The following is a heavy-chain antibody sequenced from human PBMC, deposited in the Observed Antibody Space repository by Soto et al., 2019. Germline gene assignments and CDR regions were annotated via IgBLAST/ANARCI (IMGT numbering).Heavy chain of an antibody. V-gene: IGHV3-74*01. CDR2: INSDGNST. CDR1: GFTFSSYW. J-gene: IGHJ6*01. CDR3: AREYANRSYYDFWRGYLDYYYYGIDC. D-gene: IGHD3-3*01. Sequence: GGSLRLSCAASGFTFSSYWMHWVRQAPGKGLEWVSRINSDGNSTSYADSVKGRFTISRDNAKNTLYLQMNSLRAEDTAMYYCAREYANRSYYDFWRGYLDYYYYGIDCWGQGTTVTVAS.